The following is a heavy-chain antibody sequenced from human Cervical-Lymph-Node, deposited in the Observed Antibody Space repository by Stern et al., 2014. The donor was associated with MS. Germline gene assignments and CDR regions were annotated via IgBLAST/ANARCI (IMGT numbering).Heavy chain of an antibody. CDR3: ARGAEYYYDSSGYYYGLGY. CDR2: ILPIFGTA. CDR1: GGTFSSYA. Sequence: QVQLVQSGAEVKKPGSSVKVSCKASGGTFSSYAISWVRQAPGQGIEGMGGILPIFGTANYAQKFQGRVTITADESTSTAYMELSSLRSEDTAVYYCARGAEYYYDSSGYYYGLGYWGQGTLVTVSS. J-gene: IGHJ4*02. D-gene: IGHD3-22*01. V-gene: IGHV1-69*01.